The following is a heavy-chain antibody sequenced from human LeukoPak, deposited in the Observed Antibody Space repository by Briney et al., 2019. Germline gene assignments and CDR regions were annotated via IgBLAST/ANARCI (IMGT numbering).Heavy chain of an antibody. CDR2: IYYSGST. CDR3: ARDRGSSGWYNNYYYGMDV. V-gene: IGHV4-31*03. CDR1: GGSISSGGYY. J-gene: IGHJ6*02. D-gene: IGHD6-19*01. Sequence: SQTLSLTCTVSGGSISSGGYYWSWIRQHPGKGLEWIGYIYYSGSTYYNPSLKSRVTISVDTSKNQFSLKLSSVTAADTAVYYCARDRGSSGWYNNYYYGMDVWGQGTTVTVSS.